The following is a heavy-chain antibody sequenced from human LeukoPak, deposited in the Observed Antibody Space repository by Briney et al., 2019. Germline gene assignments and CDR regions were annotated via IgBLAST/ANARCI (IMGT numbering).Heavy chain of an antibody. Sequence: GGSLRLSCAASGFTFSSYAMSWVRQAPGKGLEWVSGFSVSDATTYYADSVKGRFTISRDNSKNTLYLQMNSLRAEDTAVYYCARLAYDILTGYYQGAFDIWGQGTMVTVSS. CDR3: ARLAYDILTGYYQGAFDI. D-gene: IGHD3-9*01. J-gene: IGHJ3*02. V-gene: IGHV3-23*01. CDR2: FSVSDATT. CDR1: GFTFSSYA.